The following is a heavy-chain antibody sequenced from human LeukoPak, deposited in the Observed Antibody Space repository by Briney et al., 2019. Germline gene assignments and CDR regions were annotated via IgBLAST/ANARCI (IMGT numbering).Heavy chain of an antibody. CDR1: GFTFSSYA. V-gene: IGHV3-23*01. J-gene: IGHJ4*02. CDR2: ISGSGGST. D-gene: IGHD1-26*01. Sequence: PGRSLRLSCAASGFTFSSYAMSWVRQAPGKGLEWVSAISGSGGSTYYADSVKGRFTISRDNSKNTLYLQMNSLRAEDTAVYYCAKDIGGSYHRFDYWGQGTLVTVSS. CDR3: AKDIGGSYHRFDY.